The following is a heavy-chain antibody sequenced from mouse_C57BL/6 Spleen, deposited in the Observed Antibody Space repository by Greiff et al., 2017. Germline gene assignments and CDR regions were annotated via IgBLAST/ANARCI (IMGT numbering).Heavy chain of an antibody. CDR2: INPNNGGT. CDR1: GYTFTDYN. CDR3: ARGDYAMDY. J-gene: IGHJ4*01. V-gene: IGHV1-22*01. Sequence: EVKLLESGPELVKPGASVKMSCKASGYTFTDYNMHWVKQSHGKSLEWIGYINPNNGGTSYNQKFKGKATLTVNKSSSTAYMERRSLTSEDSAVYYCARGDYAMDYWGQGTSVTVSS.